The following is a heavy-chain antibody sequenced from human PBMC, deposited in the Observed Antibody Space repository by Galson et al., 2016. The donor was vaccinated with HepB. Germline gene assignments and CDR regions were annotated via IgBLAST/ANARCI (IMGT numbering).Heavy chain of an antibody. CDR2: IIPMFGTP. CDR1: GGTFSSFA. CDR3: AGHTRGKYGSGGHEFDH. V-gene: IGHV1-69*13. J-gene: IGHJ4*02. D-gene: IGHD3-10*01. Sequence: SVKVSCKASGGTFSSFAINWVRQAPGQGLEWMGGIIPMFGTPNHAQKFRGRVTITADESTSTASMELSSLRSDDTAVYHRAGHTRGKYGSGGHEFDHWGQGTLVIVSS.